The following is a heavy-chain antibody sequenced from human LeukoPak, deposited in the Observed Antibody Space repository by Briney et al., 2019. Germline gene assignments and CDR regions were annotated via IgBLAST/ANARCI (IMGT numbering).Heavy chain of an antibody. V-gene: IGHV3-7*01. CDR1: GFTFSSYW. CDR2: IKQDGSEK. J-gene: IGHJ4*02. D-gene: IGHD5-24*01. Sequence: GGSLRLSCAASGFTFSSYWMSWVRQAPGKGLEWVANIKQDGSEKYYVDSVKGRFTISRDNSKNTLYLQMNSLRAEDTAVYYCASPSRDGYHYYFDYWGQGTLVTVSS. CDR3: ASPSRDGYHYYFDY.